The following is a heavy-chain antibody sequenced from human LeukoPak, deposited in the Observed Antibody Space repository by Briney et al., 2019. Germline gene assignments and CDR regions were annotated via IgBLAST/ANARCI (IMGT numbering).Heavy chain of an antibody. CDR2: INHSGST. J-gene: IGHJ5*02. CDR3: ARDNGSGSYYTLGP. Sequence: SETLSLTCAVYGGSFSGYYWSWIRQPPGKGLEWIGEINHSGSTNYNPSLKSRVTISVDTSKNQFSLKLSSVTAADTAVYYCARDNGSGSYYTLGPWGQGTLVTVSS. CDR1: GGSFSGYY. V-gene: IGHV4-34*01. D-gene: IGHD3-10*01.